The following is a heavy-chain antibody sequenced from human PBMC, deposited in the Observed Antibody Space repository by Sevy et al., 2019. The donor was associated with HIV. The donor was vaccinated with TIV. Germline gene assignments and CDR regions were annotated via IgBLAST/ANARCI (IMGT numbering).Heavy chain of an antibody. CDR3: ARLVSCGGDCYYLDS. J-gene: IGHJ4*02. CDR1: GFSFSTYG. V-gene: IGHV3-30*03. D-gene: IGHD2-21*02. CDR2: ISHDERYK. Sequence: GGSLRLSCPASGFSFSTYGMHWVRQAPGKGLDWVAVISHDERYKNYAESVKVRFTISRDNFKNTLFLQMDSLRPEDTAVYFCARLVSCGGDCYYLDSWGQGALVTVSS.